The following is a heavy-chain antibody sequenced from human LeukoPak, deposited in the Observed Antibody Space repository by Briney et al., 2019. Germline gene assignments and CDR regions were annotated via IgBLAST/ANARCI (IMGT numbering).Heavy chain of an antibody. CDR1: VYTLTELS. CDR3: ATDSSGRDAFDI. D-gene: IGHD6-19*01. V-gene: IGHV1-24*01. J-gene: IGHJ3*02. CDR2: FDPEDGET. Sequence: ASVTVSFTFSVYTLTELSMHWVGQAPGKGREGMGDFDPEDGETIYAQKFQGRVTMTEDTSTDTAYMELSSLRSEDTAVYYCATDSSGRDAFDIWGQGTMVTVSS.